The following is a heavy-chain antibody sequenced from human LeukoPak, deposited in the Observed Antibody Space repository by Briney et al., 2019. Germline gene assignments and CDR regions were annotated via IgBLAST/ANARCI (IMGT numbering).Heavy chain of an antibody. D-gene: IGHD3-16*01. J-gene: IGHJ6*02. CDR3: ARGGGLDV. CDR1: GLTVTNAW. CDR2: INHNGNVN. Sequence: RGSLRLSCAASGLTVTNAWMNWARQAPGKGLEWVASINHNGNVNYYVDSVKGRFTISRDNAKNSLYLQMSNLRAEDTAVYFCARGGGLDVWGQGATVTVSS. V-gene: IGHV3-7*03.